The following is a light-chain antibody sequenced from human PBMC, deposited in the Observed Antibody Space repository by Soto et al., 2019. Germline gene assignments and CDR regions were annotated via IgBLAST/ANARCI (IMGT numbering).Light chain of an antibody. V-gene: IGKV1-5*01. CDR2: DAS. CDR1: QSISSW. Sequence: DIQMTQSPSTLSASVGDRVTITCRASQSISSWLAWYQQKPGKAPKLLIYDASSLESGVPSRFSGSGSGTEFTLTISSLKPDDFATYYCQQYNSYSTFGQGPKVDIK. J-gene: IGKJ1*01. CDR3: QQYNSYST.